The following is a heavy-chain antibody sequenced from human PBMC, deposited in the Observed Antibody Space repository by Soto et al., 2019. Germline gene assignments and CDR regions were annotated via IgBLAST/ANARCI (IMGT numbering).Heavy chain of an antibody. J-gene: IGHJ4*02. D-gene: IGHD6-13*01. V-gene: IGHV3-23*01. Sequence: AVSQTISCAASGFTFSSYSMSWVRQAPGKGLEWVSGFRTSGDGGTTYYADSVKGRFTISRDNSKNMLFLQMNSLRAEDTAVYFCAKRQGIGAAAKNFDFWGQGARVTVS. CDR1: GFTFSSYS. CDR2: FRTSGDGGTT. CDR3: AKRQGIGAAAKNFDF.